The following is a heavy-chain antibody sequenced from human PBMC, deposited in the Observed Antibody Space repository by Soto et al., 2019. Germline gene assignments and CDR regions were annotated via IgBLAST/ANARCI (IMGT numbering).Heavy chain of an antibody. V-gene: IGHV4-59*01. Sequence: PSETLSLTCTVSGGSINDFYWSWIRQPPGKGLEWIGYIYYSGSTDYNPSLKGRVTISVDTSKNQFSLKLRSVTAADTAVFYCGRGGSDSPMAPGYWGQGTLVTVSS. CDR2: IYYSGST. D-gene: IGHD5-18*01. CDR1: GGSINDFY. CDR3: GRGGSDSPMAPGY. J-gene: IGHJ4*02.